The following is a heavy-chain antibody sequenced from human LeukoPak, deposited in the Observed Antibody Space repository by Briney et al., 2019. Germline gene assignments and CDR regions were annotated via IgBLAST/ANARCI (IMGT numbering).Heavy chain of an antibody. Sequence: SETLSLTCTVSGGSISSGGYYWSWIRQPPGKGLEWIGYIYHSGSTYYNPSLKSRVTISVDRSKNQFSLKLSSVTAADTAVYYCARGGGASLPDAFDIWGQGTMVTVSS. J-gene: IGHJ3*02. D-gene: IGHD1-26*01. CDR3: ARGGGASLPDAFDI. CDR1: GGSISSGGYY. CDR2: IYHSGST. V-gene: IGHV4-30-2*01.